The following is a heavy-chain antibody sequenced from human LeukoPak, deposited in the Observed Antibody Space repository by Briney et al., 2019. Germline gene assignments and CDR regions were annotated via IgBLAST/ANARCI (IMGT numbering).Heavy chain of an antibody. V-gene: IGHV5-51*01. CDR2: IYPGDSDT. Sequence: GESLKISCKGSGYSFTSYWIGWVRQMPGKGLEWMGIIYPGDSDTRYSPSFQGQVTISADKSISTAYLQWSSLKASDTAMYYCARQRERDGYNSYFDYWGQGTLVTVSS. D-gene: IGHD5-24*01. CDR1: GYSFTSYW. CDR3: ARQRERDGYNSYFDY. J-gene: IGHJ4*02.